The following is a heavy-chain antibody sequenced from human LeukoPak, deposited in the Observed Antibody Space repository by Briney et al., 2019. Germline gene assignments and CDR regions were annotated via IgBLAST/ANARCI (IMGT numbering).Heavy chain of an antibody. D-gene: IGHD3-22*01. CDR2: IKSDGRT. CDR1: GFTLSSYM. CDR3: ARAPSEIGGYYPEYFRH. J-gene: IGHJ1*01. V-gene: IGHV3-74*01. Sequence: PGGSLRLSCAASGFTLSSYMMHWVRQAPGKGLGWVSRIKSDGRTNYADSVKGRFTISRDNAKNTVSLQMNSLRAEDTGVYYCARAPSEIGGYYPEYFRHWGQGTLVIVSS.